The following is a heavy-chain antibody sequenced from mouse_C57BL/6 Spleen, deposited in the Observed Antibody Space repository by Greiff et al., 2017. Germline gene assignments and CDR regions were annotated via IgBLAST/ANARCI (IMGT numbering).Heavy chain of an antibody. Sequence: QVQLQQSGAELVKPGASVKISCKASGYAFSSYWMNWVKQRPGKGLEWIGQIYPGDGDTNYNGKFKGKATLTADKSSSTAYMQRSSLTSEDSAVYFCAIGGNYITWFACWGQGILVTVSA. D-gene: IGHD2-1*01. CDR2: IYPGDGDT. CDR3: AIGGNYITWFAC. CDR1: GYAFSSYW. V-gene: IGHV1-80*01. J-gene: IGHJ3*01.